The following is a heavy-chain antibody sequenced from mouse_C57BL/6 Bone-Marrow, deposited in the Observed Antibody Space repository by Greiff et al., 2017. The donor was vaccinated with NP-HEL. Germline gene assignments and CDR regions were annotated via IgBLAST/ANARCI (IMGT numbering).Heavy chain of an antibody. CDR1: GFNIKDDY. V-gene: IGHV14-4*01. CDR3: TLLYYGSSSAWFAY. J-gene: IGHJ3*01. Sequence: EVQLQESGAELVRPGASVKLSCTASGFNIKDDYMHWVKQRPEQGLEWIGWIDPENGDTEYASKFQGKATITADTSSNTAYLQLSSLTSEDTAVYYGTLLYYGSSSAWFAYWGQGTLVTVSA. CDR2: IDPENGDT. D-gene: IGHD1-1*01.